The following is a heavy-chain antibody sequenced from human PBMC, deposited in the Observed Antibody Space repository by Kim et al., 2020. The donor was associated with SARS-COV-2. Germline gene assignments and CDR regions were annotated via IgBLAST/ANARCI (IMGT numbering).Heavy chain of an antibody. D-gene: IGHD3-16*01. Sequence: YYPDSVKGRFTISRDNSKNTLYLQMNSLRAEDTAVYYCARDRLGEYGMDVWGQGTTVTVSS. J-gene: IGHJ6*02. CDR3: ARDRLGEYGMDV. V-gene: IGHV3-33*01.